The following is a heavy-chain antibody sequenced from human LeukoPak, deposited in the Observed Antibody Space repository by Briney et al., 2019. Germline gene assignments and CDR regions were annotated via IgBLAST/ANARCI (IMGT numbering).Heavy chain of an antibody. V-gene: IGHV3-23*01. CDR2: ISGSGGST. J-gene: IGHJ4*02. CDR3: ARRGYYDYSGFDY. CDR1: GFTFSSYA. Sequence: GGSLRLSCAASGFTFSSYAMSWVRQAPGKGLEWVSAISGSGGSTYYADSVKGRFTISRDNSKNSLYLQMKSLRAEDTALYYCARRGYYDYSGFDYWGQGTLVTVSS. D-gene: IGHD3-22*01.